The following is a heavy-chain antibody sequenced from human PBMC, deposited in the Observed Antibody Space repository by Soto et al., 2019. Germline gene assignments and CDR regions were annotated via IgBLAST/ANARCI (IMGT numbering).Heavy chain of an antibody. CDR3: ARLDLAYYGLDV. Sequence: QLQLQESGPGLVKPSATLSLTCSVSGASIDSKSYYWAWIRQPPGKGLEWIGNIFYAGDTYYSPSLNRRLTISVHLSQNQFSLRLSSVTAADAALYYCARLDLAYYGLDVWGQGATILVSS. D-gene: IGHD3-9*01. CDR1: GASIDSKSYY. V-gene: IGHV4-39*01. CDR2: IFYAGDT. J-gene: IGHJ6*02.